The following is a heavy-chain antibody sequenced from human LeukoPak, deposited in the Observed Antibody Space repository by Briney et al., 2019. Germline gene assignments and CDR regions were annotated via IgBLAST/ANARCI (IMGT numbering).Heavy chain of an antibody. CDR3: ARHYYDSSGYQPYYYYYYMDV. CDR2: INHSGST. D-gene: IGHD3-22*01. CDR1: GGSFSGYY. J-gene: IGHJ6*03. V-gene: IGHV4-34*01. Sequence: SETLSLTCAVYGGSFSGYYWSWIRQPPGKGLEWIGEINHSGSTNYNPSLKSRVTISVDTSKNQFSLKLSSVTAADTAMYYCARHYYDSSGYQPYYYYYYMDVWGKGTTVTVSS.